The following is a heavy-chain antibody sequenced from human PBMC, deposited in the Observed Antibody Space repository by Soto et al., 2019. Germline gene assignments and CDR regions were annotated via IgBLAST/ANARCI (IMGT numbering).Heavy chain of an antibody. J-gene: IGHJ4*02. Sequence: SLTCTVSGGSISSYYWSWIRQPPGKGLEWIGYIYYSGSTNYNPSLKSRVTISVDTSKNQFSLKLSSVTAADTAVYYCARERGGWLQFYFDYWGQGTLVTVSS. CDR3: ARERGGWLQFYFDY. CDR1: GGSISSYY. D-gene: IGHD5-12*01. CDR2: IYYSGST. V-gene: IGHV4-59*01.